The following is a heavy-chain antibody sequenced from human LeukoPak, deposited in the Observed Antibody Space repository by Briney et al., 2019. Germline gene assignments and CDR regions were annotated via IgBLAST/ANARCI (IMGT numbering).Heavy chain of an antibody. CDR3: AKRRSYDSSGYAY. CDR2: IFGSGGSP. CDR1: GFTFGSHA. D-gene: IGHD3-22*01. V-gene: IGHV3-23*01. J-gene: IGHJ4*02. Sequence: GGSLRLSCEASGFTFGSHAMYWVRQAPGKGLEWVAGIFGSGGSPHYADPVKGRFTISRDNSKNTLYLQMNSLRAEDTAVYYCAKRRSYDSSGYAYWGQGTLVTVSS.